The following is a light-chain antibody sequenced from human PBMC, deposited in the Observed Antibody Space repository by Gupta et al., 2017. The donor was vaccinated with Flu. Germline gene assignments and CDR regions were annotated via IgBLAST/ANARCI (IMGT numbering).Light chain of an antibody. V-gene: IGKV2-28*01. Sequence: VTTGEPAARASRSSKSLLSPSGYTCLDWYQQRPGESPQIVIYLGSSRSIGVTDRFSGSGSGADFTLEISSVEAEDIGIYYCMQAKQSPVTFGQGTRLDIK. J-gene: IGKJ2*01. CDR2: LGS. CDR3: MQAKQSPVT. CDR1: KSLLSPSGYTC.